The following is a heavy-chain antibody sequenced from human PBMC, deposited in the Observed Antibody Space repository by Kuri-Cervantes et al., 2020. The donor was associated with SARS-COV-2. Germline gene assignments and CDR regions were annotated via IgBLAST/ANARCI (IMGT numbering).Heavy chain of an antibody. CDR3: ARDVGCSSTSCQDYYYYGMDV. J-gene: IGHJ6*02. CDR2: INHSGST. CDR1: GGSFSGYY. V-gene: IGHV4-34*01. Sequence: ESLKISCAVYGGSFSGYYWSWIRQPPGKGLEWIGEINHSGSTNYNPSLKSRVTISVDTSKNQFSLKLSSVTAADTAVYYCARDVGCSSTSCQDYYYYGMDVWGQGTTVTVSS. D-gene: IGHD2-2*01.